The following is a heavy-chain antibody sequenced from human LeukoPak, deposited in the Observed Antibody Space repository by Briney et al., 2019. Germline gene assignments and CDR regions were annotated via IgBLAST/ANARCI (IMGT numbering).Heavy chain of an antibody. D-gene: IGHD3-22*01. Sequence: SETLSLTCTVSGYSISSGYYWGWIRQPPGKGLEWIGAIYHNGNIYYNPSLKSRVTISVDTSKNQFSLRLSSVTAADTAVYYCARVRYYDDSSGSTQFYFEYWGQGTLVTVSS. V-gene: IGHV4-38-2*02. CDR1: GYSISSGYY. CDR3: ARVRYYDDSSGSTQFYFEY. CDR2: IYHNGNI. J-gene: IGHJ4*02.